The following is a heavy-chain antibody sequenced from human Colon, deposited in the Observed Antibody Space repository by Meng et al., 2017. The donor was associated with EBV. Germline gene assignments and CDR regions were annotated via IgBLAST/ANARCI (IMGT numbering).Heavy chain of an antibody. CDR2: IYHSGST. V-gene: IGHV4-4*02. CDR1: GGSISSVYW. CDR3: LRGSGGSV. J-gene: IGHJ1*01. D-gene: IGHD3-10*01. Sequence: QVQLQESGPGLVKPSETLSLTCAVSGGSISSVYWWTWVRQSPGKGLEWIGEIYHSGSTNYNPSLKSRVSMSIDKSKNQFSLKLTSVTAADTAVYHCLRGSGGSVWGQGTLVTVSS.